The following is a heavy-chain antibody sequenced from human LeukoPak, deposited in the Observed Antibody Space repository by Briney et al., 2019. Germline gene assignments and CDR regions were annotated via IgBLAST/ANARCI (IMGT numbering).Heavy chain of an antibody. V-gene: IGHV3-66*01. CDR1: GFTVSSNY. J-gene: IGHJ4*02. CDR2: IYSGGST. CDR3: ARVRGPTAVAGGALDY. Sequence: GGSLRLSCAASGFTVSSNYMSWVRQAPGKGLEWVSVIYSGGSTYYADSVKGRFTISRDNSKNTLYLQMNSLRAEDTAVYYCARVRGPTAVAGGALDYWGQGTLVTVSS. D-gene: IGHD6-19*01.